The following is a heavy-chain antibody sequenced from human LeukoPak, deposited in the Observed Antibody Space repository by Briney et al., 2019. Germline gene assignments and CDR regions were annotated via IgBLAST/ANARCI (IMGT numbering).Heavy chain of an antibody. J-gene: IGHJ4*02. CDR2: IYSGGST. Sequence: GGSLRLSCAASGFTVSSNYMSWVRQAPGKGLEWVSVIYSGGSTYYADSVKGRFTISRDNSKNTLYLQMNSLRAEDTAVYYCAREGIVAAGPYFDYWGQGTLVTVSS. V-gene: IGHV3-53*01. CDR1: GFTVSSNY. CDR3: AREGIVAAGPYFDY. D-gene: IGHD6-13*01.